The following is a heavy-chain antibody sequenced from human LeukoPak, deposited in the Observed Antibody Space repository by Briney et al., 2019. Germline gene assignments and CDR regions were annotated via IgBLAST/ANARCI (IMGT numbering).Heavy chain of an antibody. CDR1: GFTFSNYG. V-gene: IGHV3-30*02. Sequence: GGSLRLACAVSGFTFSNYGIHWVGQAPGKGLEGVSFIRYDGSNKYYADSVKGRFTISRDNSKNTLYLQMNSLRAEDTAVYYCAKDVGRGYSLDAFDISGQGTMVTVSS. J-gene: IGHJ3*02. CDR2: IRYDGSNK. CDR3: AKDVGRGYSLDAFDI. D-gene: IGHD5-18*01.